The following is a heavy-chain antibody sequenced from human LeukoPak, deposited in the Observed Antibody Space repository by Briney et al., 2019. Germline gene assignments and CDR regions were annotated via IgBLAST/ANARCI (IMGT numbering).Heavy chain of an antibody. Sequence: GGSLRLSCAASGFIFSDYYMSWMRQAPGEGLEWLSYIDGSSSRTNDADSVKGRFTISRDNVKNSLYLQMNSLRAEDTAVYFCARRGTDYCTPSSCHPNWFAPWGQGTQVTVSS. CDR1: GFIFSDYY. CDR3: ARRGTDYCTPSSCHPNWFAP. D-gene: IGHD4-11*01. CDR2: IDGSSSRT. J-gene: IGHJ5*02. V-gene: IGHV3-11*03.